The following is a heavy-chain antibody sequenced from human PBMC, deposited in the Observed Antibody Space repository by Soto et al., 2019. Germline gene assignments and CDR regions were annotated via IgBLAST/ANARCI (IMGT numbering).Heavy chain of an antibody. CDR2: ISGSSGNI. V-gene: IGHV3-11*01. CDR1: GFTFSDYY. J-gene: IGHJ6*03. Sequence: QVQLVESGGGVGKPGGSLRLSCAASGFTFSDYYMSWTRQAPGKGLEWVAYISGSSGNIYYADSVKGRFTISRDNAKNSLYLQMNSLRADDTAVYYCARDRYSGSDPSMDVWGNGTTVTVSS. D-gene: IGHD5-12*01. CDR3: ARDRYSGSDPSMDV.